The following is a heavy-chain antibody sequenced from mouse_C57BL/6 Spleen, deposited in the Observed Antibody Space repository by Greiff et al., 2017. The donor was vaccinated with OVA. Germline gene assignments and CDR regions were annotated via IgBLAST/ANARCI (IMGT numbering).Heavy chain of an antibody. CDR3: ARELRAMDY. Sequence: EVKLVESGGGLVKPGGSLKLSCAASGFTFSDYGMHWVRQAPEKGLEWVAYISSGSSTIYYADTVTGRFTISRDNATNTLFQPLTSLRSEVTAMYYYARELRAMDYWGQGTSVTVSS. CDR2: ISSGSSTI. V-gene: IGHV5-17*01. CDR1: GFTFSDYG. D-gene: IGHD1-1*01. J-gene: IGHJ4*01.